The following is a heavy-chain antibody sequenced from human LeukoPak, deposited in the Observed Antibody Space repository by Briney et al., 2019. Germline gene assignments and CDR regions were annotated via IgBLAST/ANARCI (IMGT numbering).Heavy chain of an antibody. CDR1: GSTFSSYA. Sequence: GGSLRLSCAGSGSTFSSYAMSWVRQAPGKGLEWVSAISDTGATTYDADSVKGRFTISRDNSRSTLYLQMNSLRAEDTALYYCAKDTSIGRYCTNGVCSPFDYWGQGTLVTVSS. V-gene: IGHV3-23*01. CDR2: ISDTGATT. CDR3: AKDTSIGRYCTNGVCSPFDY. J-gene: IGHJ4*02. D-gene: IGHD2-8*01.